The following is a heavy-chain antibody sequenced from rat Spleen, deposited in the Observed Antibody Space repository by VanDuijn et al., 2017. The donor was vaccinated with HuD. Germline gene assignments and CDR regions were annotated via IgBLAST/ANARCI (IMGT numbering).Heavy chain of an antibody. CDR1: GFTFSSFP. J-gene: IGHJ1*01. V-gene: IGHV5S10*01. D-gene: IGHD1-4*01. Sequence: EVQLVESGGGLVQPGRSLKLSCAASGFTFSSFPMAWVRQAPKKGLEWVATILFDGSGTYYRDSVKGRFTISRENAISTLYLQMDSLRSEDTATYYCATQGNNNYWYFDFWGPGTMVTVSS. CDR3: ATQGNNNYWYFDF. CDR2: ILFDGSGT.